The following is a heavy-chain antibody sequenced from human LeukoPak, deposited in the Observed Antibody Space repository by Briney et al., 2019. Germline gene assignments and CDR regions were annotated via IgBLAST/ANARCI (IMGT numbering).Heavy chain of an antibody. CDR3: TRDGRGGDSPYSYVDV. D-gene: IGHD2-21*01. V-gene: IGHV3-7*01. CDR2: MKQDGSDK. CDR1: GFTFSSFW. Sequence: GXSLRLSCVASGFTFSSFWMTWVRQSPGKGLQWVASMKQDGSDKYYVDSVKGRFTISRDNAKNSLYMQMNRLRAEDTAAYYCTRDGRGGDSPYSYVDVWAKGPRSPSP. J-gene: IGHJ6*03.